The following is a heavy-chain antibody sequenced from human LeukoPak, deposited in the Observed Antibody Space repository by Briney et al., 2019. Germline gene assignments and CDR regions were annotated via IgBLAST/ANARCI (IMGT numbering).Heavy chain of an antibody. Sequence: GGSLRLSCAASGFTFSSYWMSWVRQAPGKGLEWVAVISYDVGKKYYADSVKGRFTISRDNSKNTLYLQMNSLRAEDTAVYYCARDPGSYYNHYFDYWGQGTLVTVSS. J-gene: IGHJ4*02. D-gene: IGHD3-10*01. V-gene: IGHV3-30*03. CDR3: ARDPGSYYNHYFDY. CDR2: ISYDVGKK. CDR1: GFTFSSYW.